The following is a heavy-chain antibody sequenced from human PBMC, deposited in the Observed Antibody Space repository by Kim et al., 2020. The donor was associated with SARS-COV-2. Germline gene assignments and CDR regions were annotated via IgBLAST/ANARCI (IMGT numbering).Heavy chain of an antibody. Sequence: SETLSLTCAVYGGSFSGYYWSWIRQPPGQGLEWIGEINHSGSTNYNPSLKSRVTISVDTSKNQFSLKLSSVTAADTAVYYCARGPARIYCSGGSCYSNYYYYYGMDVWGQVTTVTVSS. V-gene: IGHV4-34*01. J-gene: IGHJ6*02. CDR3: ARGPARIYCSGGSCYSNYYYYYGMDV. CDR1: GGSFSGYY. CDR2: INHSGST. D-gene: IGHD2-15*01.